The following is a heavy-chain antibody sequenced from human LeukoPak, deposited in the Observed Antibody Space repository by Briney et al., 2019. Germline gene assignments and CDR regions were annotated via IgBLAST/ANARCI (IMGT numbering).Heavy chain of an antibody. Sequence: SETLSLTCTVSGGSISSYYWSWIRQPAGKGLEWIGRIYTSGSTNYNPPLKSRVTMSVDTSKNQFSLKLSSVTAADTAVYYCARDGQLWRYDAFDIWGQGTMVTVSS. D-gene: IGHD5-18*01. CDR3: ARDGQLWRYDAFDI. CDR2: IYTSGST. CDR1: GGSISSYY. J-gene: IGHJ3*02. V-gene: IGHV4-4*07.